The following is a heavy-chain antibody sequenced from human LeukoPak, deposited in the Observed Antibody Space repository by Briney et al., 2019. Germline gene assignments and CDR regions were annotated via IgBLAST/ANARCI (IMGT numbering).Heavy chain of an antibody. V-gene: IGHV4-38-2*01. CDR1: GYSINSGYY. CDR2: IYHSGST. CDR3: ARQYCSGGSCYIGY. J-gene: IGHJ4*02. D-gene: IGHD2-15*01. Sequence: SSETLSLTCAVSGYSINSGYYWGWIRQPPGKGLEWIGSIYHSGSTYYNPSLKSRVTISVDTSKNQFSLKLSSVTAADTAVYYCARQYCSGGSCYIGYWGQGTLVTVSS.